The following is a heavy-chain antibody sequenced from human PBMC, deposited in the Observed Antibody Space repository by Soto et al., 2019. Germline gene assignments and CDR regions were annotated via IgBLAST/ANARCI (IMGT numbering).Heavy chain of an antibody. Sequence: QVQLVQSGAEVKKPGASVKVSCKASGYTFTSYGISWVRQAPGQGLEWMGWISAYNGNTNYAQKLQGRVTMTTDTSTSTAYMELRSLRSDDTVVYYCARDKGIAVAGTPCSFDYWGQGTLVTVSS. CDR1: GYTFTSYG. J-gene: IGHJ4*02. CDR3: ARDKGIAVAGTPCSFDY. D-gene: IGHD6-19*01. V-gene: IGHV1-18*01. CDR2: ISAYNGNT.